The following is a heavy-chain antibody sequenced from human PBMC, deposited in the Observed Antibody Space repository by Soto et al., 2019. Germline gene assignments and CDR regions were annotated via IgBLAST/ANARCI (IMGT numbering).Heavy chain of an antibody. CDR2: IYSGGST. D-gene: IGHD1-1*01. J-gene: IGHJ4*02. V-gene: IGHV3-53*01. CDR3: ARDRPWNDPFDY. CDR1: GFTVSSNY. Sequence: GGSLRLSCAASGFTVSSNYMSWVRQAPGKGLEWVSVIYSGGSTYYADSVKGRFTISRDNSKNTLYLQMNSLRAEDTAVYYCARDRPWNDPFDYWGQGTLVTVSS.